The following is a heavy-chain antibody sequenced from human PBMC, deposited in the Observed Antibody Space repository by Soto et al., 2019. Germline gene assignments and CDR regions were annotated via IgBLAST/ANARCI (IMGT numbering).Heavy chain of an antibody. CDR2: INAGNGNT. CDR3: ARDSFYCGGRYCYHYSFYMDV. D-gene: IGHD2-21*01. Sequence: QVHLVQAGAEVRKPGASVQVSCKASGYNFSSHDIHWVRQAPGQGLEWMGWINAGNGNTRYSQKFQDRITITRDASASTAYMELSNLRSEDTAIYYCARDSFYCGGRYCYHYSFYMDVWGKGTTVTVSS. V-gene: IGHV1-3*01. CDR1: GYNFSSHD. J-gene: IGHJ6*03.